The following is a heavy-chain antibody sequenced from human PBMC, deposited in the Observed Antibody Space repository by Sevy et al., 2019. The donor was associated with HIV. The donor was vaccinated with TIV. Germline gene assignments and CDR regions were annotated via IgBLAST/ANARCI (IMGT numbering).Heavy chain of an antibody. Sequence: GGSLRLSCAASAFTFSNAWMSWVRQAPGKGLEWVGRIKSKTDGGTTDYAAPVKGRFTISRDDSKNTLYLQMNSLKTEDTAVYYCTTDPARMGYLDAFDIWGQGTMVTVSS. J-gene: IGHJ3*02. V-gene: IGHV3-15*01. CDR1: AFTFSNAW. D-gene: IGHD2-15*01. CDR3: TTDPARMGYLDAFDI. CDR2: IKSKTDGGTT.